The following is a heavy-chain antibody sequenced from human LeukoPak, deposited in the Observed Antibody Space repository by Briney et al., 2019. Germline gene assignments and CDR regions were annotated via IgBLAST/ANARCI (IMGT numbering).Heavy chain of an antibody. J-gene: IGHJ4*02. CDR3: ARDLVVAAPFGY. V-gene: IGHV3-7*01. D-gene: IGHD2-15*01. CDR1: GFSFSSYW. CDR2: IKEDGIER. Sequence: QSGGSLRLSCAASGFSFSSYWMSWVRQAPGKGLEWVAHIKEDGIERYYVDSVKGRFTISRDNSKNTLYLRMNSLRAEDTAVYYCARDLVVAAPFGYWGQGTLVTVSS.